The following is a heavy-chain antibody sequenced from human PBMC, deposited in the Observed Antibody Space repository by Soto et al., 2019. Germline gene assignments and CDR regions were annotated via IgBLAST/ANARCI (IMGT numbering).Heavy chain of an antibody. CDR1: GFTFSSYS. Sequence: QVQLVESGGGVVQPGRSLRLSCAASGFTFSSYSMHWVRQAPGKGLEWVALTWNDGSNKYYSDSVMGRFTISRDNSKNTLDLQMNSLRVDDTAVYYCARDMGYSSGHAFDYWGQGTLVTVSS. D-gene: IGHD6-19*01. CDR3: ARDMGYSSGHAFDY. V-gene: IGHV3-33*01. CDR2: TWNDGSNK. J-gene: IGHJ4*02.